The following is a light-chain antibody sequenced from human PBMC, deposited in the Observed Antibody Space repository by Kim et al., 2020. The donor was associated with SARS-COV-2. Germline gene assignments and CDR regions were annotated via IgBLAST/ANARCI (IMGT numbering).Light chain of an antibody. CDR3: QAWDGSII. V-gene: IGLV3-1*01. CDR1: QLGNKY. Sequence: SYELTQPPSVSVSPGQTASITCSGNQLGNKYAYWYQQKPGQSPVLVIYQDNKRPSGIPERFSGSNSGSTATLTISGTQAMDEADYYCQAWDGSIIFGGG. J-gene: IGLJ2*01. CDR2: QDN.